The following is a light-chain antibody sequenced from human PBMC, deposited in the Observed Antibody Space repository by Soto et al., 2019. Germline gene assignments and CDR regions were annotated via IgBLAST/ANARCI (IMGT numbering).Light chain of an antibody. V-gene: IGKV1-39*01. CDR2: AAS. CDR1: QSISTS. J-gene: IGKJ2*01. Sequence: DIQMTQSPSSLSASVGDRVTVTCQSSQSISTSLNWYQQKPGKAPKLLIYAASILGDGVPSRFSGSGSSTHFTLTISSLQPEDFATAYCQQSYNSPMFTFGQGTKVAIK. CDR3: QQSYNSPMFT.